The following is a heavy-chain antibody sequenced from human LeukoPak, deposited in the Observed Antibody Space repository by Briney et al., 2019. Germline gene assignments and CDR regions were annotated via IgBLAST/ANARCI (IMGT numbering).Heavy chain of an antibody. CDR1: GFTFSSYG. V-gene: IGHV3-30*18. J-gene: IGHJ6*02. Sequence: GGSLRLSCAASGFTFSSYGMHWVRRAPGKGLEWVAVISYDGSNKYYADSVKGRFTISRDNSRNTLYLQMNSLRAEDTAVYYCAKGPLKSGSYYYYYGMDVWGQGTTVTVSS. CDR2: ISYDGSNK. D-gene: IGHD1-26*01. CDR3: AKGPLKSGSYYYYYGMDV.